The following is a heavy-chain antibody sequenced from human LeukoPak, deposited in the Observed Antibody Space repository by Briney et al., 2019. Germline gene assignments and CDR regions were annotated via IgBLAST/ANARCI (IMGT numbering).Heavy chain of an antibody. Sequence: GASVKVSCKASGYTFTSYGICWVRQAPGQGLEWMGWISAYNGNTNYAQKLQGRVTMTTDTSASTAYMELSSLRSEDMAVYYCARGRVSYDFWSGSYYYYMDVWGKGTTVTVSS. D-gene: IGHD3-3*01. V-gene: IGHV1-18*03. CDR2: ISAYNGNT. CDR3: ARGRVSYDFWSGSYYYYMDV. J-gene: IGHJ6*03. CDR1: GYTFTSYG.